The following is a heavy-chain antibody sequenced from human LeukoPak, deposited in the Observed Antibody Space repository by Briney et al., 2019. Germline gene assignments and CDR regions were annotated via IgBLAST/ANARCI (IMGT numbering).Heavy chain of an antibody. CDR2: IIPILGIV. CDR1: GGTFSSYT. V-gene: IGHV1-69*02. CDR3: ARGGAIVVVPAAELRFDP. Sequence: RASVKVSCKASGGTFSSYTISWVRQAPGQGLEWMGRIIPILGIVNYAQKFQGRVTITADKSTSTAYMELSSLRSEDTAVYYCARGGAIVVVPAAELRFDPWGQGTLVTVSS. J-gene: IGHJ5*02. D-gene: IGHD2-2*01.